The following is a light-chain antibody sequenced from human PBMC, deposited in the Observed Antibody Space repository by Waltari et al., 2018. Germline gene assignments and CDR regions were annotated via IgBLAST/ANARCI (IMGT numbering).Light chain of an antibody. CDR1: ESIGKY. J-gene: IGKJ2*01. CDR2: AAS. CDR3: QQSYTAPYT. Sequence: DTQMTQSPSSLSASVGDRITITCRASESIGKYLSWYHQSPGKAPQLLIYAASNLQSGAPSRFSGSGPGTAFTLTISSLRPEDSATYYCQQSYTAPYTFGQGTHLEVK. V-gene: IGKV1-39*01.